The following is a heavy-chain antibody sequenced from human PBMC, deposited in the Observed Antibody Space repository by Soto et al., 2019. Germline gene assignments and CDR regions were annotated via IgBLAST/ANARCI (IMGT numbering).Heavy chain of an antibody. CDR2: IHYSGST. Sequence: QVQLQESGPGLVKPSETLSLTCTVSGGSLSSTSYYWTWIRQPPGKGLEWIGYIHYSGSTNYNPSLKSRVTMSVDTSKNHFSLRLSSVTAADTAVYYCARAFLLNSSGYYYFDSWGQGTLVTVSS. J-gene: IGHJ4*02. V-gene: IGHV4-61*01. CDR1: GGSLSSTSYY. CDR3: ARAFLLNSSGYYYFDS. D-gene: IGHD3-22*01.